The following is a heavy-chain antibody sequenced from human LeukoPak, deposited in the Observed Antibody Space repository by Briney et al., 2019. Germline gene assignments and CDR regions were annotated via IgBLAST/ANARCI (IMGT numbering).Heavy chain of an antibody. J-gene: IGHJ3*02. CDR3: ARLVLVAGTRVDAFDI. D-gene: IGHD6-19*01. V-gene: IGHV4-59*08. CDR1: GGSISSYY. CDR2: IYYSGST. Sequence: KPSETLSLTCTVSGGSISSYYWSWIRQPPGKGLEWIGYIYYSGSTNYNPSLKSRVTISVDTSKNQFSLKLSSVTAADTAVYYCARLVLVAGTRVDAFDIWGQGTTVTVSS.